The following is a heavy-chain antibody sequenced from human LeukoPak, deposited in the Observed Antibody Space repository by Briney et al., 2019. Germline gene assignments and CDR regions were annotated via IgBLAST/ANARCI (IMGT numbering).Heavy chain of an antibody. D-gene: IGHD3-10*01. CDR1: GYTLTSYY. CDR3: ARVYDIFGSGSHSDF. CDR2: INPNSGDR. V-gene: IGHV1-2*02. J-gene: IGHJ4*02. Sequence: ASVKVSFTASGYTLTSYYMHWVRQAPGQGLEWMGWINPNSGDRNYAQKFQGRVTMTRATSISTAYMELSRLRSDDTAVYYCARVYDIFGSGSHSDFWGQGTLVTVSS.